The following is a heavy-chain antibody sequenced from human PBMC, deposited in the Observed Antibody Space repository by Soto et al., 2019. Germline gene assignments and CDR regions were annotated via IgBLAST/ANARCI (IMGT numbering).Heavy chain of an antibody. CDR3: AKRPRALLTFDY. J-gene: IGHJ4*02. D-gene: IGHD1-26*01. V-gene: IGHV3-23*04. Sequence: EVQLVASGGGLVQPGGSLSLSCAASGFIFSNYVMSWVRQAPGKGLEWVSSISDSGGTSYYADSVKGRFTISRDNSKNTLYLQMNSLRAEDTAIYYCAKRPRALLTFDYWGQGTLVTVSS. CDR1: GFIFSNYV. CDR2: ISDSGGTS.